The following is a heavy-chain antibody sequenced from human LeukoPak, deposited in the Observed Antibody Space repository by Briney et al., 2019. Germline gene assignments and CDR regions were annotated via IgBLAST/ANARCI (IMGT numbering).Heavy chain of an antibody. V-gene: IGHV5-51*01. D-gene: IGHD3-22*01. Sequence: AGESLKISCNSSGYIYTSYWIGWVRQMPGKGLEWMGIIYPGDSDTRYSPSFQGQVTISADKSISTAYLQWSSLKASDTAMYYCARRRYYYDSSGYIDAFDIWGQGTMVTVSS. CDR1: GYIYTSYW. J-gene: IGHJ3*02. CDR3: ARRRYYYDSSGYIDAFDI. CDR2: IYPGDSDT.